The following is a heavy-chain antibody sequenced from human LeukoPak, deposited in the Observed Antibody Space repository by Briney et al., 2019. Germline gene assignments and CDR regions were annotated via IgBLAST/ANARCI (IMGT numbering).Heavy chain of an antibody. CDR2: IHYSGST. V-gene: IGHV4-59*08. J-gene: IGHJ4*02. CDR1: GGSNSGYF. D-gene: IGHD3-10*01. Sequence: SETLSLTCTVSGGSNSGYFWSWMRQPPGKRQERIGYIHYSGSTNYNPSLESRVTISVDTSKNQFSLRLSSVTAADTAVYYCARYGITTVRGGKYYFDSWGQGTLVTVSS. CDR3: ARYGITTVRGGKYYFDS.